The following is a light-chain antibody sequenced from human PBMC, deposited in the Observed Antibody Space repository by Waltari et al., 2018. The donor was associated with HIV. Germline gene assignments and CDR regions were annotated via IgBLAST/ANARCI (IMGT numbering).Light chain of an antibody. V-gene: IGLV2-11*01. CDR2: EFS. Sequence: QSALTQPRSVSGSPGQSVTISCTGTSSDVGGYNYVSWYHQNPGNAPKLNIEEFSKRPSGVPDRFSGAKSGNTASLTISGLQAEDEADYYCCSYAGSYTWVFGGGTKLTVL. CDR3: CSYAGSYTWV. CDR1: SSDVGGYNY. J-gene: IGLJ3*02.